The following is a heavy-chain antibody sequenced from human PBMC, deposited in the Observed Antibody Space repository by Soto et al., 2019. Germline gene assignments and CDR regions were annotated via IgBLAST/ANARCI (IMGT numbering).Heavy chain of an antibody. D-gene: IGHD1-26*01. V-gene: IGHV3-30*18. J-gene: IGHJ4*02. CDR1: GFTFSHYA. CDR3: AKDGSHNFDY. Sequence: QVQRVESGGGVVQPGRSLRLSCAASGFTFSHYAMHWVRQAPGKGVEWVALMSYDGSNEYYADSVKGRFTISRDNSKNTLYLQMNSLRAEDTAVYYCAKDGSHNFDYWGQGTLVTVSS. CDR2: MSYDGSNE.